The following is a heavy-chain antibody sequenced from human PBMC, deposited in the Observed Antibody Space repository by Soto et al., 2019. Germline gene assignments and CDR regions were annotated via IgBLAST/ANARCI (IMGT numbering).Heavy chain of an antibody. D-gene: IGHD1-26*01. CDR2: IRSKAYGGTT. V-gene: IGHV3-49*03. J-gene: IGHJ4*02. CDR3: TRDSWELREPNYFDY. CDR1: GFTFGDYA. Sequence: PGGSLRLSCTASGFTFGDYAMSWFRQAPGKGLEWVGFIRSKAYGGTTEYAASVKGRFTISGDDSKSIAYLQMNSLKTEDTAVYYCTRDSWELREPNYFDYWGQGTLVTVSS.